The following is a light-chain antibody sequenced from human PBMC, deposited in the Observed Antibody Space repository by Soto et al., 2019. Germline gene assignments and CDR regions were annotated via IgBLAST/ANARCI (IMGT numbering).Light chain of an antibody. V-gene: IGKV3-11*01. CDR1: QSVSSY. CDR3: QQRSNWPA. CDR2: DAS. J-gene: IGKJ3*01. Sequence: EIVLTQSPATLSLSPGERATLSCRASQSVSSYLAWYQQKPGQAPRLLIYDASNRAPGIPARFSGSGSGTDFTLTISSLEPEAFAVYYYQQRSNWPAFGPGTKVDIK.